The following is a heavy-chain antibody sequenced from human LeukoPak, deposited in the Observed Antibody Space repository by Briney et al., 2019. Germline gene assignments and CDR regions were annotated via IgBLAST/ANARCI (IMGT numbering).Heavy chain of an antibody. Sequence: ASVKVSCKASGYTFTSYYMHWVRQAPGQGLEWMGIINPSVDITSYAQKFQGRVTMTRDTSISTAYMELSRLRSDDTAVYYCARSEGRRHDYWGQGTLVTVSS. CDR1: GYTFTSYY. D-gene: IGHD3-3*01. V-gene: IGHV1-46*01. CDR3: ARSEGRRHDY. CDR2: INPSVDIT. J-gene: IGHJ4*02.